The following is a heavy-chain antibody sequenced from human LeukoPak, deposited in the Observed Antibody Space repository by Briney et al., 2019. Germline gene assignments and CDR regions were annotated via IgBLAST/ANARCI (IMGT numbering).Heavy chain of an antibody. CDR2: IYYSGST. CDR1: GGSISSSSYY. Sequence: SSETLSLTCTVSGGSISSSSYYWGWIRQPPGKGLEWIGSIYYSGSTYYNPSLKSRVTISVDTSKNQFSLKLSSVTAADTAVYYCARNYGYFGSGSYPDYWGQGTLVTVSS. CDR3: ARNYGYFGSGSYPDY. D-gene: IGHD3-10*01. J-gene: IGHJ4*02. V-gene: IGHV4-39*07.